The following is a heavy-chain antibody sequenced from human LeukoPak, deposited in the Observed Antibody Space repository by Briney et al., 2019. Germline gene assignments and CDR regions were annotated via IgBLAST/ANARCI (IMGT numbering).Heavy chain of an antibody. Sequence: GGSLRLSCAASGFTFSNARMSWVRQAPGKGLEWVGRIKTKTDGGTTDYAAPEKGRFTISRDDSKNTLYLQMNSLKTEDTAVYYCTTITIVSTIDHWGQGILVTVSS. J-gene: IGHJ4*02. CDR2: IKTKTDGGTT. CDR3: TTITIVSTIDH. V-gene: IGHV3-15*01. D-gene: IGHD5-12*01. CDR1: GFTFSNAR.